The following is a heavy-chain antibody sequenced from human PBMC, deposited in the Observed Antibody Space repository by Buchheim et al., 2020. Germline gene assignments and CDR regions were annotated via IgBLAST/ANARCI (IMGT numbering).Heavy chain of an antibody. CDR1: GFTFSSYE. V-gene: IGHV3-48*03. J-gene: IGHJ4*02. D-gene: IGHD5-24*01. CDR3: ASNVEMATIRILCAY. Sequence: EVQLVESGGGLVQPGGSLRLSCAASGFTFSSYEMNWVRQAPGKGLEWVSYISSSGSTIYYADSVKGQFTISRDNAKNSLYLQMNSLRAEDTAVYYCASNVEMATIRILCAYWGQGTL. CDR2: ISSSGSTI.